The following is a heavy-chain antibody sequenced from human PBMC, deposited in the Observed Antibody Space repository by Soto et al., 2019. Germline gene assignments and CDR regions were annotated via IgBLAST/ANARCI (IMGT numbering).Heavy chain of an antibody. J-gene: IGHJ6*02. V-gene: IGHV3-21*01. D-gene: IGHD3-22*01. CDR1: GFTFSSYS. CDR3: ARDLRGDQTYYYDSSGFQLPYYYYYGMDV. CDR2: ISSSSSYI. Sequence: GGSLRLSCAASGFTFSSYSMNWVRQAPGKGLEWVSSISSSSSYIYYADSVKGRFTISRDNAKNSLYLQMNSLRAEDTAVYYCARDLRGDQTYYYDSSGFQLPYYYYYGMDVWGQGTTVTVSS.